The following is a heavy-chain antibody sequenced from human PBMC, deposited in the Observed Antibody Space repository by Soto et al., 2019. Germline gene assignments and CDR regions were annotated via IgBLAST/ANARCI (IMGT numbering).Heavy chain of an antibody. V-gene: IGHV3-64*01. CDR2: ISSNGGST. J-gene: IGHJ4*02. CDR1: GFTFSSYA. Sequence: EVQLVESGGGLVQPGGSLRLSCAASGFTFSSYAMHWVRQARGKGLEYVSAISSNGGSTYYANSVKGRFTISRDNSKNTLYLQMGSLRAEDMAVYYCARRDGYNFDYWGQGTLVTVSS. CDR3: ARRDGYNFDY. D-gene: IGHD5-12*01.